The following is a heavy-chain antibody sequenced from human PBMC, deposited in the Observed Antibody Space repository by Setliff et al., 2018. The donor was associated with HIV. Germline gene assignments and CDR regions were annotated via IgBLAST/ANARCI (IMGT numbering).Heavy chain of an antibody. CDR3: ARGSCSGCYLSDY. CDR1: GGFISTGGYS. Sequence: PSETLSLTCTVSGGFISTGGYSWSWIRQPPGKGLEWIGYIYHSGNTYYNPSLKSRVSISVDRSKNHFSLRLSSVTAADTAVYYCARGSCSGCYLSDYWGLGTLVTVSS. J-gene: IGHJ4*02. V-gene: IGHV4-30-2*01. CDR2: IYHSGNT. D-gene: IGHD6-19*01.